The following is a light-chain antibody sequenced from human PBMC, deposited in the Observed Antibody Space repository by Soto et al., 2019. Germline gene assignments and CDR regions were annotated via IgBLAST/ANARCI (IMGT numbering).Light chain of an antibody. V-gene: IGKV3-20*01. CDR1: QSVNRY. CDR2: GAS. Sequence: TKSQAAVSVSPGKRETLSCRASQSVNRYLAWYQQKPGQAPRLLIYGASNRATGIPDRFSGSGSGTDFSLPISRLEPEEFAVYYCQPSVSIDRFGQRAMVDIK. CDR3: QPSVSIDR. J-gene: IGKJ1*01.